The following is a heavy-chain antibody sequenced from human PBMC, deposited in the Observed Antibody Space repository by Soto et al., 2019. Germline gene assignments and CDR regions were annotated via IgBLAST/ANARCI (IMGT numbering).Heavy chain of an antibody. CDR1: GFTFSSYA. J-gene: IGHJ4*02. CDR3: ARDIVGDGYNSDY. V-gene: IGHV3-30-3*01. D-gene: IGHD1-26*01. CDR2: ISYDGSNK. Sequence: QVQLVESGGGVVQPGRSLRLSCAASGFTFSSYATHWVRQAPGKGLEWVGVISYDGSNKYYADSVKGRFTISRDNSKNTLYLQMNSLRAEDTAVYYCARDIVGDGYNSDYWGQGTLVTVSS.